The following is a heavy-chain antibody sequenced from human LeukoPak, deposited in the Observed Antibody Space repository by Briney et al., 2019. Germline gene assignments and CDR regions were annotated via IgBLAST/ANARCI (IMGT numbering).Heavy chain of an antibody. J-gene: IGHJ4*02. Sequence: PSETPSLTCTVSGGSISSNNYYWGWIRQPPEKGLEWIGSIYYSGSTYYNPSHESRVTISVDTSKNQFSLKLTSVTAADTAVYYCASVNRGWFGVGEYWGQGTLVIVSS. CDR2: IYYSGST. V-gene: IGHV4-39*01. CDR1: GGSISSNNYY. D-gene: IGHD3-10*01. CDR3: ASVNRGWFGVGEY.